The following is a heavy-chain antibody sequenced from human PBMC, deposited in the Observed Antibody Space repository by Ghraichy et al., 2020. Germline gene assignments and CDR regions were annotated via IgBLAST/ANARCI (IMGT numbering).Heavy chain of an antibody. CDR3: AKDQGYSSGWYEDNWFDP. V-gene: IGHV3-23*01. D-gene: IGHD6-19*01. Sequence: GESLNISCAASGFTFSSYAMSWVRQAPGKGLEWVSAISGSGGSTYYADSVKGRFTISRDNSKNTLYLQMNSLRAEDTAVYYCAKDQGYSSGWYEDNWFDPWGQGTLVTVSS. CDR1: GFTFSSYA. J-gene: IGHJ5*02. CDR2: ISGSGGST.